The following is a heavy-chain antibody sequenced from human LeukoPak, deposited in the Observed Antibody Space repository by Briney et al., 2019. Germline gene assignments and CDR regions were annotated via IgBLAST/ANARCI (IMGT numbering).Heavy chain of an antibody. Sequence: GGSLRLSCAASGFTFRSYAMSWVRQAPGKGLEWVSAISGSGGTTDYADSVKGRFTISRDNSKNTLYLQMNSLRAEDTAVYCCAKDPPTSGYTDYWGQGTLVTVSS. D-gene: IGHD3-22*01. CDR3: AKDPPTSGYTDY. J-gene: IGHJ4*02. CDR2: ISGSGGTT. CDR1: GFTFRSYA. V-gene: IGHV3-23*01.